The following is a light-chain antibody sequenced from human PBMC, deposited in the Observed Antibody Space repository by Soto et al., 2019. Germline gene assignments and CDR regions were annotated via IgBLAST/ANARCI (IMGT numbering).Light chain of an antibody. CDR1: SSDVGGYNF. CDR3: SSYTSSSTLSV. V-gene: IGLV2-14*03. CDR2: DVS. J-gene: IGLJ1*01. Sequence: QSALTQPASVSGSPGQSITISCTGTSSDVGGYNFVSWYQQHTGKAPKLMIYDVSNRPSGVSNRFSGSKSGSTASLTISGLHAEDDAAYYCSSYTSSSTLSVFGTGTKVTVL.